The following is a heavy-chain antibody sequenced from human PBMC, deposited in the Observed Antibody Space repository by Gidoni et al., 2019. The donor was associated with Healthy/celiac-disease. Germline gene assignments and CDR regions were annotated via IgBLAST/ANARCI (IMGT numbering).Heavy chain of an antibody. Sequence: QVQLVQSGAEVKKPGASVKVSCKASGYTFTSYDINWVRQATGQGLEWMGWMNPNSGNTGDAQKFQGRVTMTRNTSISTAYMELSSLRSEDTAVYYCARDRTTGAYYGMDVWGQGTTVTVSS. D-gene: IGHD4-4*01. CDR3: ARDRTTGAYYGMDV. CDR1: GYTFTSYD. J-gene: IGHJ6*02. V-gene: IGHV1-8*01. CDR2: MNPNSGNT.